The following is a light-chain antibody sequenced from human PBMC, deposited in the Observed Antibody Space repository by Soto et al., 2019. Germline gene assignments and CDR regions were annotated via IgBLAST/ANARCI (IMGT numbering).Light chain of an antibody. CDR2: DVS. CDR1: SRDVGGYHY. Sequence: QSVLTQPASVSGSPGQSITISCTGTSRDVGGYHYVSWYQQYPGKAPKVMIYDVSNRPSGVSNRFSGSKSGTTASLTISGLQAEDEADYYCSSYTSSSTYVFGTGTKVTVL. V-gene: IGLV2-14*01. J-gene: IGLJ1*01. CDR3: SSYTSSSTYV.